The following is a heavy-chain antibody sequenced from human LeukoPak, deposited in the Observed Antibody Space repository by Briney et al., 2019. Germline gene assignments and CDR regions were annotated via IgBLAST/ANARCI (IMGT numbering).Heavy chain of an antibody. J-gene: IGHJ4*02. V-gene: IGHV4-34*01. CDR2: INHSGST. Sequence: PSETLSLTCAVYGGSFSGYYWSWIRQPPGKGLEWIGEINHSGSTNYNPSLKSRVTISVDTSKNQFSLKLSSVTAADTAVYYCARGYSSGWYELWGQGTLVTVSS. CDR1: GGSFSGYY. CDR3: ARGYSSGWYEL. D-gene: IGHD6-19*01.